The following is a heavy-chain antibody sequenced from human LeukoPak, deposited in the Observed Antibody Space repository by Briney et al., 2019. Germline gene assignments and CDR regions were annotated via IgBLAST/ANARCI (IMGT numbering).Heavy chain of an antibody. CDR2: IIPIFGTA. D-gene: IGHD3-22*01. V-gene: IGHV1-69*05. CDR1: GGTFSSHA. Sequence: SVKVSCKASGGTFSSHAISWVRQAPGQGLEWMGGIIPIFGTANYAQKFQGRVTITTDESTSTAYMELSSLRSEDTAVYYCARDSGGPYYYDSSGYYPQPRRYYFDYWGQVTLVTVSS. CDR3: ARDSGGPYYYDSSGYYPQPRRYYFDY. J-gene: IGHJ4*02.